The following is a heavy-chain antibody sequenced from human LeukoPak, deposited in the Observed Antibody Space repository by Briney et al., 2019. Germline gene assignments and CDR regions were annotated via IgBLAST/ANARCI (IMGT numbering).Heavy chain of an antibody. CDR2: ISSSSSYI. CDR1: GFTFSSYS. J-gene: IGHJ4*02. D-gene: IGHD3-10*01. CDR3: ARDPPPNYYGSGSFDY. V-gene: IGHV3-21*01. Sequence: PGGSLRLSCAASGFTFSSYSMNWVRQAPGKGLEWVSSISSSSSYIYYADSVKGRFTISRDNAKNSLYLQMNSLRAEDTAVYYCARDPPPNYYGSGSFDYWGQGTLVTVSS.